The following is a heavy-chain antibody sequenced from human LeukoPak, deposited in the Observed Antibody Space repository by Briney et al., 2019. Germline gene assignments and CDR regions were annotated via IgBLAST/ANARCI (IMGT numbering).Heavy chain of an antibody. V-gene: IGHV1-69*13. D-gene: IGHD1-26*01. CDR1: GCTFSSYA. Sequence: ASVKVSCKASGCTFSSYAISWLRQAPGQGLEWMGGIIPIFGTANYAQKFQGRVTITADESTSTAYMELSSLRSEDTAVYYCARDVSQGEATKAGYYMDVWGKGTTVTVSS. CDR3: ARDVSQGEATKAGYYMDV. CDR2: IIPIFGTA. J-gene: IGHJ6*03.